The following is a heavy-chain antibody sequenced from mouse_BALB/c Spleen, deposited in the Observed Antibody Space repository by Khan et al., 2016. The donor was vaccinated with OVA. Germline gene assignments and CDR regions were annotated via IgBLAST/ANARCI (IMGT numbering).Heavy chain of an antibody. Sequence: QLEESGPGLVKPSQSLSLTCTVTGYSIASDYAWNWIRQFPGNKLEWMGFISYSGNTNYNPSQKSRTSITRDTSKNQFFLQLNSVTSEDTATYYCARVYGGDFDYWGQGTTLTVSS. CDR1: GYSIASDYA. CDR3: ARVYGGDFDY. V-gene: IGHV3-2*02. D-gene: IGHD1-1*01. CDR2: ISYSGNT. J-gene: IGHJ2*01.